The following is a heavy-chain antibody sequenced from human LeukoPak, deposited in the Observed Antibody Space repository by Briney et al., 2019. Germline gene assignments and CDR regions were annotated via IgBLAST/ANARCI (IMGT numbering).Heavy chain of an antibody. CDR2: IIPIFGTA. V-gene: IGHV1-69*01. J-gene: IGHJ6*02. CDR1: GGTFSSYA. Sequence: SVKVSCKASGGTFSSYAISWVRQAPGQGLEWMGGIIPIFGTANYAQKFQGRVTITADESTSTAYMELSSLRSEDTAVYYCARWEVGWVPGAMDVWGQGTTVTVSS. D-gene: IGHD1-26*01. CDR3: ARWEVGWVPGAMDV.